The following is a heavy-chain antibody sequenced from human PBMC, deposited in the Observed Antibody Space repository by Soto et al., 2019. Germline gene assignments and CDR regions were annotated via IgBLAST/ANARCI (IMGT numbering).Heavy chain of an antibody. CDR3: ARDWRTAAHNWFDP. J-gene: IGHJ5*02. Sequence: ASVKVSCKASGYTFTSYAMHWVRQAPGQRLEWMGWINAGNGNTKYSQKFQGRVTITRDTSASTAYMELSSLRSEDTAVYYCARDWRTAAHNWFDPWGQGTLVTVSS. CDR2: INAGNGNT. CDR1: GYTFTSYA. V-gene: IGHV1-3*01. D-gene: IGHD6-13*01.